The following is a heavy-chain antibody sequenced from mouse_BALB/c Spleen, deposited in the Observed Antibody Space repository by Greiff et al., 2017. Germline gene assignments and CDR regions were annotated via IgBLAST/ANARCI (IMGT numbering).Heavy chain of an antibody. Sequence: EVQLVESGGDLVKPGGSLKLSCAASGFTFSSYGMSWVRQTPDKRLEWVATISSGGSYTYYPDSVKGRFTISRDNAKNTLYLQMSSLKSEDTAMYYCAGRFVTTVDYYAMDYWGQGTSVTVSS. D-gene: IGHD1-1*01. CDR3: AGRFVTTVDYYAMDY. CDR1: GFTFSSYG. CDR2: ISSGGSYT. V-gene: IGHV5-6*01. J-gene: IGHJ4*01.